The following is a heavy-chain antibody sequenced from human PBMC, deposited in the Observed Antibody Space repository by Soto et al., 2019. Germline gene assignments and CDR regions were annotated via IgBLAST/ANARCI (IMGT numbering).Heavy chain of an antibody. V-gene: IGHV5-10-1*01. CDR1: GYSFAGYW. CDR2: IDPSDSQT. D-gene: IGHD3-22*01. Sequence: GESLKISCKGSGYSFAGYWITWVRQKPGKGLEWMGRIDPSDSQTYYSPSFRGHVTISVTKSITTVFLQWSSLRASDTAMYYCARQIYDSDTGPNFQYYFVSWGQGTPVPSPQ. CDR3: ARQIYDSDTGPNFQYYFVS. J-gene: IGHJ4*02.